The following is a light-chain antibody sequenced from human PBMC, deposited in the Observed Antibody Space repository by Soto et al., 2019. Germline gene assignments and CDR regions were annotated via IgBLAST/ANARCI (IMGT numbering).Light chain of an antibody. CDR3: QSYDSSHHVV. CDR2: EDN. J-gene: IGLJ2*01. Sequence: NFMLTQPHSVSESPGKTVTISCTGSSGSIASNYVQWYQQRPGSAPTTVIYEDNQRPSGVPDRFSGSIDSSSNSASLTISGLKTEDEADYYCQSYDSSHHVVFGGGTKVTVL. CDR1: SGSIASNY. V-gene: IGLV6-57*02.